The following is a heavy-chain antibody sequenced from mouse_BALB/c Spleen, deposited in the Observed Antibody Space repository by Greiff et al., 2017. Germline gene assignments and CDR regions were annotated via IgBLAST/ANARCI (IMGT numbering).Heavy chain of an antibody. CDR3: ARRSSS. Sequence: EVQVVESGGGLVKPGGSLKLSCAASGFTFSSYGMSWVRQTPDKRLEWVATISSGGSYTYYPDSVKGRFTISRDNAKNTLYLQMSSLKSEDTAMYYCARRSSSWGQGTLVTVSA. V-gene: IGHV5-6*03. J-gene: IGHJ3*01. CDR2: ISSGGSYT. CDR1: GFTFSSYG.